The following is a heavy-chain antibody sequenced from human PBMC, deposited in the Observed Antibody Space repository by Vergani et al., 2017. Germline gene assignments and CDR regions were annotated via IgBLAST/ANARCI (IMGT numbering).Heavy chain of an antibody. CDR1: GFTFSSYS. Sequence: EVQLVESGGGLVKPGGSLRLSCAASGFTFSSYSMNWVRLAPGKGLEWVSSISSSSSYIYYADSVKGRFTISRDNAKNSLYLQMNSLRAEDTAVYYCARGPRLSSSWFDYWGQGTLVTVSS. J-gene: IGHJ4*02. V-gene: IGHV3-21*01. CDR2: ISSSSSYI. CDR3: ARGPRLSSSWFDY. D-gene: IGHD6-13*01.